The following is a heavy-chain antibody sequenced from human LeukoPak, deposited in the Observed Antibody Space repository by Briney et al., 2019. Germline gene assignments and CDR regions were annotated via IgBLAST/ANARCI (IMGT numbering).Heavy chain of an antibody. J-gene: IGHJ4*02. V-gene: IGHV1-18*01. CDR3: ARTEWELLPTPYYFDY. D-gene: IGHD1-26*01. CDR2: ISAYNGNT. Sequence: ASVKVSCKASGYTFISYGISWVRQAPGQGLEWMGWISAYNGNTNYAQKLQGRVTMTTDTSTSTAYMELRSLRSDDTAVYYCARTEWELLPTPYYFDYWGQGTLVTVSS. CDR1: GYTFISYG.